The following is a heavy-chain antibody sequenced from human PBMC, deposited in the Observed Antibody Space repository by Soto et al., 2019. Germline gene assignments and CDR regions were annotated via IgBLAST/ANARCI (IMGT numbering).Heavy chain of an antibody. V-gene: IGHV4-34*01. CDR1: GGSFSGYY. CDR2: INHSGST. Sequence: SETLSLTCAVYGGSFSGYYWSWIRQPPGKGLEWIGEINHSGSTNCNPPLKSRVTISVDTSKNQFSLKLSSVTAADTAVYYCARARAVTTLPPHIFDYWGQGTLVTVSS. J-gene: IGHJ4*02. D-gene: IGHD4-17*01. CDR3: ARARAVTTLPPHIFDY.